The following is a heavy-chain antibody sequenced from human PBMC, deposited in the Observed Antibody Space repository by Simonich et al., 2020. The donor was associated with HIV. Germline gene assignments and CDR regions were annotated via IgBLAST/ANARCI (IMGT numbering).Heavy chain of an antibody. D-gene: IGHD6-13*01. CDR1: GGSFSGYY. J-gene: IGHJ1*01. CDR2: INQSEST. Sequence: QVQLQQWGAGLLKPSETLSLTCAVYGGSFSGYYWSWIRQPPGKGLEWIGEINQSESTNYNPSLKSRVTISVDTSQNQFSLKLSSVTAADTAVYYCARLTAGGLGEYFQHWGQGTLVTVSS. CDR3: ARLTAGGLGEYFQH. V-gene: IGHV4-34*01.